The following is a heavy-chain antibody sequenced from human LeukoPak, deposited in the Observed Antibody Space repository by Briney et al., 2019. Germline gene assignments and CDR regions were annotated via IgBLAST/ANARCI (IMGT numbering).Heavy chain of an antibody. D-gene: IGHD5-24*01. Sequence: PGGSLRLSCAASGFTFSSYAMSWVRQAPGQGLELVSAISGSGGSTYYADSVKGRFTISRDNSKNTLYLQMNSLRAEDTAVYYCAKDGDGYNSHFDYWGQGTLVTVSS. CDR2: ISGSGGST. V-gene: IGHV3-23*01. CDR3: AKDGDGYNSHFDY. CDR1: GFTFSSYA. J-gene: IGHJ4*02.